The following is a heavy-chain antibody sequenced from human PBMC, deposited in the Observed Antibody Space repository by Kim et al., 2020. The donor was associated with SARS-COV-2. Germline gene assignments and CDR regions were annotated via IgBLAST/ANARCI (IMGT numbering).Heavy chain of an antibody. J-gene: IGHJ4*02. CDR1: GGSFSGYY. CDR2: INHSGST. Sequence: SETLSLTCAVYGGSFSGYYWSWIRQPPGKGLEWIGEINHSGSTNYNPSLKSRVTISVDTSKNQFSLKLTSVTAADTAVYYCARGARQWLVTERKYYFDYWGQGTLVTVSS. V-gene: IGHV4-34*01. D-gene: IGHD6-19*01. CDR3: ARGARQWLVTERKYYFDY.